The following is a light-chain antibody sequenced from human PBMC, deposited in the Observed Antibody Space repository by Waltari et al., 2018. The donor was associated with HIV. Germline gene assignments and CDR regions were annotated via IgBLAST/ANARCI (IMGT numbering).Light chain of an antibody. V-gene: IGKV4-1*01. Sequence: DIVLTQSPDSMAVSLGERATGNCTSNQTVLYSSDNRDYLAWYQVRPGQPPQLLIYWASTRQSGVPDRFSGSGSETHFTLTISGLQAEDVAIYYCQQYYTTPQSFGQGTRLEI. CDR2: WAS. J-gene: IGKJ2*03. CDR3: QQYYTTPQS. CDR1: QTVLYSSDNRDY.